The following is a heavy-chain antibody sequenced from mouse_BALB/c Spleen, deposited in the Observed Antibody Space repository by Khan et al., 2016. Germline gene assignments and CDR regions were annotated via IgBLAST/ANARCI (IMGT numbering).Heavy chain of an antibody. CDR2: INPHTGYT. CDR1: GYTFTSYW. V-gene: IGHV1-7*01. CDR3: ARVDY. J-gene: IGHJ2*01. Sequence: QVQLQQSGTELAKPGASVKMSCKASGYTFTSYWMHWVKQRPGQGLEWIGYINPHTGYTDYNQKFKGKATLTADKSSSTAYMQLSSLTSEDAAVYYCARVDYWGQGTPLTVSA.